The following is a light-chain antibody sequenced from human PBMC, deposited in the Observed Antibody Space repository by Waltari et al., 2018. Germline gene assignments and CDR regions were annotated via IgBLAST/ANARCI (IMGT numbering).Light chain of an antibody. CDR3: QQTYITPRT. J-gene: IGKJ1*01. Sequence: DIQMTQFPTPLSASVEDRVTITCRASQTITNYLNWYQQKSGKAPRLLIYGASNLQGGVPSRFRGSGSGTDFTLTISNLQPEDFATYYCQQTYITPRTFGQVTKVEIK. V-gene: IGKV1-39*01. CDR2: GAS. CDR1: QTITNY.